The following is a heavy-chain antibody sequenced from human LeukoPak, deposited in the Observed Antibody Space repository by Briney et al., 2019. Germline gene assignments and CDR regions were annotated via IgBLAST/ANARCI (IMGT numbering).Heavy chain of an antibody. CDR3: ARSAYYDSSGYYFDY. CDR1: GFTCDDYG. V-gene: IGHV3-20*04. CDR2: INWNEGST. D-gene: IGHD3-22*01. Sequence: PGGSLRLYCAASGFTCDDYGMIWLPQAPGKRLEGGSDINWNEGSTGHADSVKGRFTISNDNAKNSLYLQMNSLRAEHTALYYCARSAYYDSSGYYFDYWGQGTLVTVSS. J-gene: IGHJ4*02.